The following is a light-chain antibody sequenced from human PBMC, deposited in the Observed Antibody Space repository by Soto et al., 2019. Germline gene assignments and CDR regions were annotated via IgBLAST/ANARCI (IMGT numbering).Light chain of an antibody. CDR1: QGIGTY. CDR2: HAS. V-gene: IGKV1-13*02. Sequence: IHLTQSPSSLSASVGDRVTISCRATQGIGTYLTWYQQKPGTAPKLLIYHASTLESGVPSRFSGSGSGTEFTLTISSLQPEDFGTYYCQQFKSYPITFGQGTRLEIK. J-gene: IGKJ5*01. CDR3: QQFKSYPIT.